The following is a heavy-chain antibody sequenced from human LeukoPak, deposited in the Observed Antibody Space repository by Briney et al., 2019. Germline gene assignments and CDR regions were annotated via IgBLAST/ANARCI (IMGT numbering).Heavy chain of an antibody. V-gene: IGHV3-9*01. Sequence: GRSLRLSCAASGFTFDDYAMHWVRQAPGKGLEWVSGISWNSGSIGYADSVKGRFTISRDNAKNSLYLHMNSLRAEDTALYYCAKANSSSLISAFDIWGQGTMVTVSS. D-gene: IGHD6-6*01. CDR1: GFTFDDYA. CDR2: ISWNSGSI. CDR3: AKANSSSLISAFDI. J-gene: IGHJ3*02.